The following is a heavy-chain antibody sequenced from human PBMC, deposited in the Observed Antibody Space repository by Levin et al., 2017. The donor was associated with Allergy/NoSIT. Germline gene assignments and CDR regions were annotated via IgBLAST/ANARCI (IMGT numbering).Heavy chain of an antibody. D-gene: IGHD2-2*01. J-gene: IGHJ6*03. Sequence: SETLSLTCAVYGGSFSGYYWSWIRQPPGKGLEWIGEINHSGSTNYNPSLKSRVTISVDTSKNQFSLKLSSVTAADTAVYYCARGYCSSTSCYAGISYYYYMDVWGKGTTVTVSS. V-gene: IGHV4-34*01. CDR1: GGSFSGYY. CDR3: ARGYCSSTSCYAGISYYYYMDV. CDR2: INHSGST.